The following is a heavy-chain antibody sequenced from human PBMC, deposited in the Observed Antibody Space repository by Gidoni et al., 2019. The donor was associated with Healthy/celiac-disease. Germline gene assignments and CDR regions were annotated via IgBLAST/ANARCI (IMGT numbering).Heavy chain of an antibody. Sequence: EVQLLESGGGLVQPGGSLRLSCAASGFTFSSYAMSWVRQAPGKGLEWVAAIRGSGGSTYYANSVKVRFTISRDNSKNTLYLQMNSLRAEDTAVYYCAKVYYYDSSGYVDYWGQGTLVTVSS. CDR1: GFTFSSYA. CDR3: AKVYYYDSSGYVDY. V-gene: IGHV3-23*01. D-gene: IGHD3-22*01. J-gene: IGHJ4*02. CDR2: IRGSGGST.